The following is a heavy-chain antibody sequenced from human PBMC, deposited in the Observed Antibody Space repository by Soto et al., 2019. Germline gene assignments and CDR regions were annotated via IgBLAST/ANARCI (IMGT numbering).Heavy chain of an antibody. V-gene: IGHV1-58*01. J-gene: IGHJ4*02. D-gene: IGHD5-12*01. CDR3: APPPNRDAYNYGY. Sequence: QMQLVQSGPEVREPGSSVKVSCKASGLTFSTSAVQWVRQARGQRLEWIGWIVVGSGSTKYAQKFQERVTITRDMSTSTAYMELNSLRSEDTAVYYCAPPPNRDAYNYGYWGQGTLVTVSS. CDR2: IVVGSGST. CDR1: GLTFSTSA.